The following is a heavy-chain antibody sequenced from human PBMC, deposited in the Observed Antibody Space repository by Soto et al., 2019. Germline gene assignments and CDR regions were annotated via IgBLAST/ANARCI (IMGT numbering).Heavy chain of an antibody. CDR3: ARDGVLRYFDWAPIVYFDY. CDR1: VFTFSSYS. V-gene: IGHV3-21*01. CDR2: SSSSSSYI. Sequence: GSLRLSGAASVFTFSSYSMHWVRQAPGKVLGWVSSSSSSSSYIYYADSVKGQFTISRDNAKNSLYLQMNSLRAEDTAVYYCARDGVLRYFDWAPIVYFDYWGQGTLVTVSS. D-gene: IGHD3-9*01. J-gene: IGHJ4*02.